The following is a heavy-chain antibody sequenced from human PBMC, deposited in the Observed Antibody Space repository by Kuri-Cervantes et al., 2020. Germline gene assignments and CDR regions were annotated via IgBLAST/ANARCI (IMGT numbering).Heavy chain of an antibody. V-gene: IGHV3-48*04. Sequence: GESLKISCAASGFTFSSYGMNWVRQAPGKGLEWVSYISSSGSTIYYVDSVKGRFTISRDNAKNSLYLQMNSLRAEDTAVYYCARESSVTTADFDYWGQGTLVTVSS. J-gene: IGHJ4*02. CDR2: ISSSGSTI. CDR3: ARESSVTTADFDY. D-gene: IGHD4-11*01. CDR1: GFTFSSYG.